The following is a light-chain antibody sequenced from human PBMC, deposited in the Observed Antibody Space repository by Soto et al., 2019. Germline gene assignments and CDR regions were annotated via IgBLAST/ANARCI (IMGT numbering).Light chain of an antibody. J-gene: IGKJ2*01. CDR1: QGIASF. CDR2: SAT. Sequence: DIQLTQSPSFLAASVGDRVTITCRASQGIASFLAWYQQKPGKAPKLLIYSATTLQTGVSSRFSGSRSGQEFTLTISSLQPEDFATYYCQQLNSYPYTFDQGTKLEIK. V-gene: IGKV1-9*01. CDR3: QQLNSYPYT.